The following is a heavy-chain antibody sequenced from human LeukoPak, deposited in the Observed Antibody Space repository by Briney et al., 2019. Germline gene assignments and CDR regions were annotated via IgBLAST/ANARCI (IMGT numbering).Heavy chain of an antibody. CDR1: GGTFSSYT. J-gene: IGHJ5*02. CDR3: ARDEQDSSSWYARWFDP. Sequence: GASAKVSCKASGGTFSSYTISWVRQAPGQGLEWMGGIIPIFNTAHYAQTFQGRVTITADASTSTAYMELNSLRSEDTAVYHCARDEQDSSSWYARWFDPWGQGTLVTVSS. CDR2: IIPIFNTA. D-gene: IGHD6-13*01. V-gene: IGHV1-69*13.